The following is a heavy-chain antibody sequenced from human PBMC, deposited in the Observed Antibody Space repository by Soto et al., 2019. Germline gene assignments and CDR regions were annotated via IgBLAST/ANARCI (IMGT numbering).Heavy chain of an antibody. CDR1: GFTFSSYA. CDR3: AKDFVSVVLVPAAPNVF. D-gene: IGHD2-2*01. CDR2: VSGSGNST. V-gene: IGHV3-23*01. Sequence: GGSLRLPCAASGFTFSSYAMSWVRQAPGKGLEWVSSVSGSGNSTYYADSVKGRFTISRDNSKNTLYLQMNSLRAEDTAVYYCAKDFVSVVLVPAAPNVFWGPGTLVTLSS. J-gene: IGHJ4*02.